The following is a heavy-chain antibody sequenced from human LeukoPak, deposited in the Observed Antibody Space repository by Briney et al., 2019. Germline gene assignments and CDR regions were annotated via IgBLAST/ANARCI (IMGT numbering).Heavy chain of an antibody. Sequence: TGGSLRLPCAASGFTFSSYGMHWVRQAPGKGLEWVSGISGNGGSTYYAASVKGRFTISRDNSKNTLYLQMNSLRAEDPAVYYCAISGGYWAWAHWGQGTLVTVSS. J-gene: IGHJ4*02. D-gene: IGHD1-26*01. CDR1: GFTFSSYG. CDR3: AISGGYWAWAH. CDR2: ISGNGGST. V-gene: IGHV3-23*01.